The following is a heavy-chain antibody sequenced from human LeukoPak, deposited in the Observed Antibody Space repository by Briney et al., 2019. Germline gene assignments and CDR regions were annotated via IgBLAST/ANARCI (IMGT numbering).Heavy chain of an antibody. J-gene: IGHJ4*02. CDR3: ARVEWPAFDY. CDR2: ISYDGSNK. Sequence: GGSLRLSCAASGFTFSSYAMHWVRQAPGKGLEWVAVISYDGSNKYYADSVKGRFTISRDNSKNTLHLQMNGLRAEDTAVYYCARVEWPAFDYWGQGTLVTVSS. D-gene: IGHD3-3*01. CDR1: GFTFSSYA. V-gene: IGHV3-30*04.